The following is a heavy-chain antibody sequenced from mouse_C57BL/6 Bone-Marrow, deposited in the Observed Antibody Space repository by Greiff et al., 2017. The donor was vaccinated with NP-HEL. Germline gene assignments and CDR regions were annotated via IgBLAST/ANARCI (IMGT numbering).Heavy chain of an antibody. J-gene: IGHJ3*01. D-gene: IGHD2-2*01. Sequence: VQLQQSGAELVKPGASVKLSCKASGYTFTSYWMHWVKQRPGQGLEWIGMIHPNSGSTNYNEKVKSKATLTVDKSSSTAYMQLSSLTSEDSAVYYCARWGYTRFAYWGQGTLVTVSA. V-gene: IGHV1-64*01. CDR2: IHPNSGST. CDR3: ARWGYTRFAY. CDR1: GYTFTSYW.